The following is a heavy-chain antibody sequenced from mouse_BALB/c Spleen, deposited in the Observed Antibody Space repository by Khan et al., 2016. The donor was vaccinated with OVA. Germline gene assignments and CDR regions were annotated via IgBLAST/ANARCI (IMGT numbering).Heavy chain of an antibody. D-gene: IGHD4-1*01. V-gene: IGHV3-2*02. CDR1: GYSITRDYA. J-gene: IGHJ4*01. CDR3: SSELGRYYAMDY. CDR2: ISNSGSP. Sequence: EVQLQESGPGLVKPSQSLSLTCTVTGYSITRDYAWNWIRQFPGNKLEWMGYISNSGSPTYNPSLKSRISITRDTSKNRFFLQLNSVTTEDTATYYCSSELGRYYAMDYWGQGTSVTVSS.